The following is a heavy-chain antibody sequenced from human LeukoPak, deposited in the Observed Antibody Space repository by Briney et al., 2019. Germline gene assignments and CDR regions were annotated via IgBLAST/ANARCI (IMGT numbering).Heavy chain of an antibody. J-gene: IGHJ4*02. V-gene: IGHV3-48*01. CDR1: GFTFSGYH. CDR3: ARLGARQVLDY. CDR2: ISTAGTSI. Sequence: GGSLRLSCAASGFTFSGYHINWVRQAPGKGLEWISYISTAGTSIHYADSVRGRFAISRDNAKNSLYLQMNSLRAEDTAVYYCARLGARQVLDYWGQGTLVTVSS. D-gene: IGHD4-17*01.